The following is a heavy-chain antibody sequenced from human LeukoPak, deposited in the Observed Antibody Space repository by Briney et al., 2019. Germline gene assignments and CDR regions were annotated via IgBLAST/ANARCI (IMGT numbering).Heavy chain of an antibody. D-gene: IGHD1-14*01. V-gene: IGHV4-59*01. CDR1: GGSISPYY. J-gene: IGHJ4*02. Sequence: SETLSLTCTVSGGSISPYYWTWMRQPPGKGLEWIAFIYYNGNTNYNPSLKSRVTILVDTSKNQFSLKVNSVTAADTAVYYCARHALAQVGISFDYWGQGTLVTVSS. CDR2: IYYNGNT. CDR3: ARHALAQVGISFDY.